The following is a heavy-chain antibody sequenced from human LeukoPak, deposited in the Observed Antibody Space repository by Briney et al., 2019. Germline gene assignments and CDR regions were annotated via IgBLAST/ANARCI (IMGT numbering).Heavy chain of an antibody. J-gene: IGHJ4*02. D-gene: IGHD3-22*01. CDR3: ARDSSGYLPFN. CDR2: IGGYNGKT. Sequence: ASVKVSFTASGYTFTISGISRVRQAPGQGLEGVGLIGGYNGKTNYEQELQGGVTTTTDTTTRTAYMELRSLRDDVTAVYYCARDSSGYLPFNWGQGTLVTVSS. CDR1: GYTFTISG. V-gene: IGHV1-18*01.